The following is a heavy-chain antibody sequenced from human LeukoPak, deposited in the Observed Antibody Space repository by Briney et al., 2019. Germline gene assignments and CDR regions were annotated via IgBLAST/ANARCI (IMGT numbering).Heavy chain of an antibody. D-gene: IGHD3-3*01. CDR1: GFTFDDYA. V-gene: IGHV3-43D*03. CDR2: ISWDGGST. J-gene: IGHJ4*02. Sequence: GGSLRLSCAASGFTFDDYAMHWVRQAPGKGLEWVSLISWDGGSTYYADSVKGRFTISRDNAKNSVFLQLTSLTVEDTAVYYCATEGQRVYPYYDFWNGFFRWGQGALVTVSP. CDR3: ATEGQRVYPYYDFWNGFFR.